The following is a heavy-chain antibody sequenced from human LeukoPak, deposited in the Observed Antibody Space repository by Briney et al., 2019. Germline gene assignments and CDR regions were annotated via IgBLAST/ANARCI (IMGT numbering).Heavy chain of an antibody. V-gene: IGHV4-61*02. CDR3: ARDGYSGSYYVYYYYYMVV. J-gene: IGHJ6*03. CDR2: IYTSGST. D-gene: IGHD1-26*01. Sequence: KASQTLSLTCTVSGGSISSGSYYWSWLRQPAGKGLEWIVRIYTSGSTNYNPSLKRRVTISVDTSNNQFSLKLSSVTAADTAVYYCARDGYSGSYYVYYYYYMVVWGKGTTVTVSS. CDR1: GGSISSGSYY.